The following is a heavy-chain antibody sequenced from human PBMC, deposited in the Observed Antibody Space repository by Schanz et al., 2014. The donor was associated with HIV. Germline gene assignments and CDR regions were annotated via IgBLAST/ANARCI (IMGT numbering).Heavy chain of an antibody. D-gene: IGHD3-10*01. CDR2: IKQDGSEK. CDR3: ARDSGPGIY. CDR1: GFTLSSYW. V-gene: IGHV3-7*01. J-gene: IGHJ4*02. Sequence: EVQLVESGGGLVQPGGSLRLSCAVSGFTLSSYWMNWVRQAPGKGLEWVANIKQDGSEKHYVDSVKGRFTISRDNAQNSLYLQMSSLRADDTAVYYCARDSGPGIYWGQGTLVTVSS.